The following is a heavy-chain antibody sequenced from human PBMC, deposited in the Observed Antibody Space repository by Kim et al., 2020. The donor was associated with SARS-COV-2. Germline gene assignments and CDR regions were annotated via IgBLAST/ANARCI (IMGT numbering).Heavy chain of an antibody. CDR3: SRVSITMIVVVITPYYYYG. Sequence: SETLSLTCAVYGGSFSGYYWSWIRQPPGKGLEWIGEINHSGSTNYNPSLKSRVSISVDTSKNQFSLKLSSVTAADTAAYYCSRVSITMIVVVITPYYYYG. CDR2: INHSGST. CDR1: GGSFSGYY. V-gene: IGHV4-34*01. D-gene: IGHD3-22*01. J-gene: IGHJ6*01.